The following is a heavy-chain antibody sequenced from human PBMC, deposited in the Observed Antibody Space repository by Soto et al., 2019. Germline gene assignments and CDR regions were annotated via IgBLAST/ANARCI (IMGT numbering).Heavy chain of an antibody. J-gene: IGHJ6*02. Sequence: SVKVSCKASGFTFSSSAVQWVRQARGQRLEWIGWIVVGSGNTNYAQQFRERVTITRDMSTGAAYMQLSSLRSDDTAVYYCAARGATGSSYYSGLDVWGQGTTVTVSS. CDR3: AARGATGSSYYSGLDV. CDR2: IVVGSGNT. V-gene: IGHV1-58*01. CDR1: GFTFSSSA. D-gene: IGHD3-16*01.